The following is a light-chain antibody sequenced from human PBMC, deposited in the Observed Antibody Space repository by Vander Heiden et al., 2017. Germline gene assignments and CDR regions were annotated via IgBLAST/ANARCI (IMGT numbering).Light chain of an antibody. CDR2: GTS. CDR1: QRVITTY. CDR3: QQYGTSPL. Sequence: TQSPDTLSLSPGERASLSCRASQRVITTYLAWYQQKPGQAPRLLIYGTSNRATGIPGRFSGSGYGTDFTLTINRLEPEDFAVYYCQQYGTSPLFGQGTKLEIK. V-gene: IGKV3-20*01. J-gene: IGKJ2*01.